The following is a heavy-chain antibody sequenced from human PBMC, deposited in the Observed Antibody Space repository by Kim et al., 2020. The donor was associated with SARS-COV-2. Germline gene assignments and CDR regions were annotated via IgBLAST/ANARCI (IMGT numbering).Heavy chain of an antibody. V-gene: IGHV3-30*04. D-gene: IGHD5-18*01. CDR2: ISYAGGNK. CDR3: ARGADTSSPPGY. CDR1: GFTFSSHP. J-gene: IGHJ4*02. Sequence: GGSLRLSCAASGFTFSSHPMHWVRQAPGKGLEWVALISYAGGNKYYVDSVKGRFTISRDNSKNTLYVQMNSLRAEDTAVYYCARGADTSSPPGYWGQGTLVTVSS.